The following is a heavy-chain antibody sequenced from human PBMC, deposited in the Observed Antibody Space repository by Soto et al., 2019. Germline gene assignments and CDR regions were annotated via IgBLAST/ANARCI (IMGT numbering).Heavy chain of an antibody. J-gene: IGHJ5*02. D-gene: IGHD6-13*01. CDR2: IYYSGST. Sequence: SETLSLTCTVSGGSIRSYYWSWIRQPPGKGLEWIGYIYYSGSTNYNPSLKSRVTMSVDTSKNQFSLKLSSVTAADTAVYYCASLVVVEAAGNWFDPWGQGTLVTVS. CDR1: GGSIRSYY. V-gene: IGHV4-59*01. CDR3: ASLVVVEAAGNWFDP.